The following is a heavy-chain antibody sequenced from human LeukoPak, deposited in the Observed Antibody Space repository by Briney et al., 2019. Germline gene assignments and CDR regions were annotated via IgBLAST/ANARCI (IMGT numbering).Heavy chain of an antibody. D-gene: IGHD6-13*01. CDR2: IDPSDSYT. CDR1: GYSFTSYW. CDR3: ARRRYSSSHFDY. V-gene: IGHV5-10-1*01. J-gene: IGHJ4*02. Sequence: GESLRISCKGSGYSFTSYWISWVRQMPGKGLEWMGRIDPSDSYTNYSPSFQGHVTISADKSISTAYLQWSSLKASDTATYYCARRRYSSSHFDYWGQGTLVTVSS.